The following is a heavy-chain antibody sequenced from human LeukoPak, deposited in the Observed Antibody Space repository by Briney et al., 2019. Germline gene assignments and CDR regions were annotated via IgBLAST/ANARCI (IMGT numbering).Heavy chain of an antibody. D-gene: IGHD4-11*01. CDR1: GFPFSNAW. J-gene: IGHJ4*02. CDR2: IKSKTDGGTT. V-gene: IGHV3-15*01. CDR3: RWGLHGGEY. Sequence: MPGGSLRLSCAASGFPFSNAWMSWVRQAPGKGLEWVGRIKSKTDGGTTDYAAPVQGRFAISRDDSKNTMYLQMNSLKTEDTAVYYCRWGLHGGEYWGQGTLVTVSS.